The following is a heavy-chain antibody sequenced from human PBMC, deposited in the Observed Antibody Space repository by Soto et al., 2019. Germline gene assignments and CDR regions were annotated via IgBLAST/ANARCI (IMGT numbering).Heavy chain of an antibody. CDR1: GGSISSYY. V-gene: IGHV4-59*01. D-gene: IGHD1-1*01. CDR3: ARDGYNAGFDY. Sequence: SETLSLTCTVSGGSISSYYWSWIRQPPGKGLEWIGYIYYSGSTNYNPSLKSRVTISVDTSRNQFSLKLSSVTAADTAVYYCARDGYNAGFDYWGQGTLVTVSS. CDR2: IYYSGST. J-gene: IGHJ4*02.